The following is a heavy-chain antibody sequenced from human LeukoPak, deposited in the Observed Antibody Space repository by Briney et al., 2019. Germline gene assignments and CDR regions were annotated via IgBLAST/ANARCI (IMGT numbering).Heavy chain of an antibody. CDR3: ARLTMVRGVPVYYYYYMDV. Sequence: SETLSLTCAVYGGSFSGYYWSWIRQPPGKGLEWIGEINHSGSTNYNPSLKSRVTISVDTSKNQFSLKLSSVTAADTAVYYCARLTMVRGVPVYYYYYMDVWGKGTTVTISS. J-gene: IGHJ6*03. CDR2: INHSGST. D-gene: IGHD3-10*01. CDR1: GGSFSGYY. V-gene: IGHV4-34*01.